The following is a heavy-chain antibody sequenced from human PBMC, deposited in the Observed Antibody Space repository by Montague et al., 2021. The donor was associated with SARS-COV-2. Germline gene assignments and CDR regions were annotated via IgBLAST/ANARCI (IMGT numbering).Heavy chain of an antibody. CDR3: ARDGYNAHQNYWYFDL. Sequence: SETLSLTCTVSGGFISTYYWSWIRQPPGKGLEWIGYIYYSGSTNYSPSXXSGVTISVDTSKNQFSLKLSSVTAADTAVYYCARDGYNAHQNYWYFDLWGRGTLVTVSS. D-gene: IGHD5-24*01. J-gene: IGHJ2*01. CDR1: GGFISTYY. V-gene: IGHV4-59*12. CDR2: IYYSGST.